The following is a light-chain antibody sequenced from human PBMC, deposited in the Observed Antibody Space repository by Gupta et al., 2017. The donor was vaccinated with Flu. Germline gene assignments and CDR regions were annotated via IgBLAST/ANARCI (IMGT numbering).Light chain of an antibody. V-gene: IGLV2-14*01. CDR1: TSDVGDYNY. Sequence: QSALTQPASVSGSPGQSITISCTGATSDVGDYNYVSWYQQHPGKAPKLILYAVTNRPSGGSTRFSGSKFGNTVHLTISGFQDEDEGNFFCGSYSNTHILVGFGGGHKL. CDR2: AVT. J-gene: IGLJ3*02. CDR3: GSYSNTHILVG.